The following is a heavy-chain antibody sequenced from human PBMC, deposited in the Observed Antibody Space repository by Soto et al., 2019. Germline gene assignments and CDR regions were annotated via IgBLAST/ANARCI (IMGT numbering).Heavy chain of an antibody. J-gene: IGHJ4*02. CDR1: GGSISSYY. V-gene: IGHV4-59*01. CDR2: IYNSGST. D-gene: IGHD6-6*01. Sequence: SETLSLTCTVSGGSISSYYWSWIWQPPGKGLEWIGYIYNSGSTSYNPSLKSRVTISVDTSKNQFSLKLSSVTAADTAVYYCARLYSSSSGKNFDYWGRGTLVTVSS. CDR3: ARLYSSSSGKNFDY.